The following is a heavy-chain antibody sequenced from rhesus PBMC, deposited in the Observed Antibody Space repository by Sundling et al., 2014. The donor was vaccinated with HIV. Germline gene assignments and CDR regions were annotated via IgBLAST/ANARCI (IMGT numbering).Heavy chain of an antibody. CDR3: AKVGYSSGWYLGGAHFDY. CDR1: GFTFRNYA. V-gene: IGHV3-103*01. Sequence: EVHLVESGGGLAKPGGSLRLSCVASGFTFRNYAMHWVRQAPGKGLEWVSVITSGDSTFYADSVKGRFTISRDNSKKTVSLQMNSLRADDTAVYYCAKVGYSSGWYLGGAHFDYWGQGVLVTVSS. J-gene: IGHJ4*01. CDR2: ITSGDST. D-gene: IGHD6-31*01.